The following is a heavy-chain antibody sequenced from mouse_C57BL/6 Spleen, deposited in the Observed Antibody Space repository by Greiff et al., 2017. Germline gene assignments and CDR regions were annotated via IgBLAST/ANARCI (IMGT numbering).Heavy chain of an antibody. D-gene: IGHD1-1*01. J-gene: IGHJ4*01. V-gene: IGHV1-80*01. CDR3: ASGGGYYGGSYYAMDY. Sequence: QVQLQQSGAELVKPGASVKISCKASGYAFSSYWLNWVKQRPGKGLEWIGQIYPGDGDTNYNGKFKGKATLTADQSSRTAYMQRSSLTAEDSAVYVCASGGGYYGGSYYAMDYWGQGTSVTVSS. CDR2: IYPGDGDT. CDR1: GYAFSSYW.